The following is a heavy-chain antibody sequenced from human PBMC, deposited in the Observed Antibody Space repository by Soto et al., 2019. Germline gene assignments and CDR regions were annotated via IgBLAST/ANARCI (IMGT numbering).Heavy chain of an antibody. CDR3: APRGSGGKWGFYYFDY. J-gene: IGHJ4*02. D-gene: IGHD3-10*01. CDR1: GESFSGDY. Sequence: SETLSLTCAVYGESFSGDYWSWIRQPPGKALEWIGEINHSGSTYYNPSLKSRVTISVDTSKNQFSLKLTSVTAADTAVYYCAPRGSGGKWGFYYFDYWGQGTLVTVSS. CDR2: INHSGST. V-gene: IGHV4-34*01.